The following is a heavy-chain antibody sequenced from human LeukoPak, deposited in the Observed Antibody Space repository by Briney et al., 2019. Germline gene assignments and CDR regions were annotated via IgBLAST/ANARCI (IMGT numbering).Heavy chain of an antibody. CDR3: ARMTAVDQTTDY. V-gene: IGHV4-38-2*02. CDR1: GYSISSGYY. CDR2: IYHSGST. J-gene: IGHJ4*02. D-gene: IGHD4-11*01. Sequence: SETLSLTCTVSGYSISSGYYWGWIRQPPGKGLEWIGSIYHSGSTNYNPSLKSRVTISVDTSKNQFSLKLSSVTAADTAVYYCARMTAVDQTTDYWGQGTLVTVSS.